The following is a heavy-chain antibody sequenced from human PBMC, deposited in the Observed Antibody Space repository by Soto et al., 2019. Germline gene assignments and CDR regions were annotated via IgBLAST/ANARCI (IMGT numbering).Heavy chain of an antibody. D-gene: IGHD1-1*01. J-gene: IGHJ4*02. V-gene: IGHV1-69*01. CDR3: GRRMTTLLDF. CDR2: IIPKFSAS. Sequence: QVQLVQSGAEVEKPGSSVRVSCKASGASYSDYAIAWVRQAPGQGLEWMGGIIPKFSASKYAQKFHGRLTITADESTSTAYMELNSHTSEDTAVYYCGRRMTTLLDFWGQGTLVTVSS. CDR1: GASYSDYA.